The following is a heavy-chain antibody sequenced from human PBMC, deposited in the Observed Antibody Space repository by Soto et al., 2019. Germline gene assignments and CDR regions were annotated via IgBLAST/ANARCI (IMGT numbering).Heavy chain of an antibody. V-gene: IGHV5-51*01. CDR1: GYSFTSYW. CDR3: ARHRGLGSGGAFDI. J-gene: IGHJ3*02. D-gene: IGHD6-25*01. Sequence: VDSLKISCKGSGYSFTSYWIGWVRQMPGKGLEWMGVIYPGDSDTRYSPSFQGQVTISADKSISTAYLQWSSLKASDTAPSYCARHRGLGSGGAFDIWDQGTMVAIS. CDR2: IYPGDSDT.